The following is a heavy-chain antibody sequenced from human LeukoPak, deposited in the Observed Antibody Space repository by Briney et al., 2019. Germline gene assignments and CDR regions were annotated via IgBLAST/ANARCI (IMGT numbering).Heavy chain of an antibody. D-gene: IGHD5-12*01. CDR1: GFTFSSYW. Sequence: GGSLRLSCAASGFTFSSYWMSWVRQAPGKGLEWVANIKQDGSEKYYVDSVKGRFTISRENTKNSLFLQMYIPRAEDTAVYYCARHGYSGYDWYYGYYYMDVWGKGTTVTISS. CDR2: IKQDGSEK. CDR3: ARHGYSGYDWYYGYYYMDV. J-gene: IGHJ6*03. V-gene: IGHV3-7*01.